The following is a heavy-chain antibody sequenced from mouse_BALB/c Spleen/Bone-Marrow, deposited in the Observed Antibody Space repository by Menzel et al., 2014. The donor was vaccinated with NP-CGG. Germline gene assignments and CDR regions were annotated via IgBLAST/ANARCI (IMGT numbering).Heavy chain of an antibody. CDR2: IYPGNSDT. Sequence: DVKLQESGTVLARPGASVKMSCKASGCTFTSYWMHWVKQRPGQGLEWIGAIYPGNSDTSYNQKFKGKAKLTAVTSTSTAYMDLSSLTNEDSAVYYCTRGITTVVATRAMDYWGQGTSVTVSS. CDR1: GCTFTSYW. CDR3: TRGITTVVATRAMDY. D-gene: IGHD1-1*01. V-gene: IGHV1-5*01. J-gene: IGHJ4*01.